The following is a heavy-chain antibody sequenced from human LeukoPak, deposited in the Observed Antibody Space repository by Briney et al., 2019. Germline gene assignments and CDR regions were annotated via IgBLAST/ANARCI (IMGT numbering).Heavy chain of an antibody. CDR1: GGSFSGYY. D-gene: IGHD3-22*01. Sequence: SETLSLTCAVYGGSFSGYYWSWIRQPPGKGLEWIGEINHSGSTNYNPSLKSRVTISVDTSKNQFSLKLSSVTAADTAVYYCARDASYYDSSGYYFDDAFDIWGQGTMVTVSS. J-gene: IGHJ3*02. CDR2: INHSGST. V-gene: IGHV4-34*01. CDR3: ARDASYYDSSGYYFDDAFDI.